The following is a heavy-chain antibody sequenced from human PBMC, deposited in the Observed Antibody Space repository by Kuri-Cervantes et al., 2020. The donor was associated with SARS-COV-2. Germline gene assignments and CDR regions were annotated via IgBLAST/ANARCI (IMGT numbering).Heavy chain of an antibody. CDR3: ARSPPFRRLVVISRGGAFDI. CDR1: GYTYTGYY. D-gene: IGHD3-22*01. J-gene: IGHJ3*02. V-gene: IGHV1-2*04. CDR2: INPNSGDT. Sequence: ASVKVSCKASGYTYTGYYMHWVRQAPGQVIEWMWWINPNSGDTNYAQKFQGWVTMTRDTSISTFYMELSRLSPDDTAVYYCARSPPFRRLVVISRGGAFDIWGQGTMVTVSS.